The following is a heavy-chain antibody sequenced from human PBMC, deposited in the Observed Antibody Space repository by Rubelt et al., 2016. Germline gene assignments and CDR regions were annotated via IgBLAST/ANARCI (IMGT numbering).Heavy chain of an antibody. J-gene: IGHJ4*02. Sequence: QVQLVQSGAEVKKPGASVKVSCKASGYTFTGYYMHWVRQAPGQGLEWVGRINPNSGGTNYARKVQGRGTMTRETAITTAYMERSRLRSDDTAVFYCARESSSGWYIDYWGQGTLVTVSS. CDR3: ARESSSGWYIDY. D-gene: IGHD6-19*01. CDR1: GYTFTGYY. CDR2: INPNSGGT. V-gene: IGHV1-2*06.